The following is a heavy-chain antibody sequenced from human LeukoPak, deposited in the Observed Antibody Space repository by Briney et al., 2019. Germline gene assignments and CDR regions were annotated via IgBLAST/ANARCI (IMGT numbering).Heavy chain of an antibody. D-gene: IGHD6-6*01. J-gene: IGHJ4*02. CDR2: IYYSGST. Sequence: SETLSLTCTVSGGSISSYYWSWIRQPPGKGLEWIGYIYYSGSTNYNPSLKSRVTISVDTSKNQFSLKLSSVTAADTAVYYCATTSLAPRSSPGGAYFDYWGQGTLVTVSS. CDR1: GGSISSYY. CDR3: ATTSLAPRSSPGGAYFDY. V-gene: IGHV4-59*01.